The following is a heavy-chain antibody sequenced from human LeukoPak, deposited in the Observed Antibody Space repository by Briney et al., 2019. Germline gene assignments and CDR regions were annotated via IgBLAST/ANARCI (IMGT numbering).Heavy chain of an antibody. CDR3: AKEKDNRVSTSCDY. D-gene: IGHD1-14*01. J-gene: IGHJ4*02. CDR2: ISYDGKVT. Sequence: PGEPLRLSCVASGFTFSNFVMHWVRQAPGKGLEWMAVISYDGKVTYYAESVKGRFTISRDNSKNTLYLRMTSLRGEDTALYYCAKEKDNRVSTSCDYWGQGIQVTVSS. CDR1: GFTFSNFV. V-gene: IGHV3-30*18.